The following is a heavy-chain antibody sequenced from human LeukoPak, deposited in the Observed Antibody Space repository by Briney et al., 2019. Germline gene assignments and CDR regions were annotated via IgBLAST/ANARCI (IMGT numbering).Heavy chain of an antibody. D-gene: IGHD3-22*01. CDR1: GFTFSSYA. CDR3: ARDRGRYYDSRGFYWGYYFDF. CDR2: ISGSGDST. J-gene: IGHJ4*02. V-gene: IGHV3-23*01. Sequence: PGGSLRLSCAASGFTFSSYAMSWVRQAPGKGLEWVSTISGSGDSTYYADSVKGRFTISRDNSKDTLYLQMSSVRVDDTAVYYCARDRGRYYDSRGFYWGYYFDFWGQGILVTVST.